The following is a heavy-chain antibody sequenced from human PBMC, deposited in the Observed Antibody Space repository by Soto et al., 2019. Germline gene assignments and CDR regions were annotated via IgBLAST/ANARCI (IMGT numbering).Heavy chain of an antibody. CDR1: GGSIGSGGYS. J-gene: IGHJ3*01. D-gene: IGHD1-1*01. CDR2: IFHSGST. V-gene: IGHV4-30-2*01. Sequence: QLQLQESGSGLVKASQTLSFTCGVSGGSIGSGGYSWNWIRQPPGKGLEWIGNIFHSGSTHYNPSLKSRVTISVDKSKNQFSLELSSVTAADTAVYYCATWHEREHAFDVWGQGTTVTISS. CDR3: ATWHEREHAFDV.